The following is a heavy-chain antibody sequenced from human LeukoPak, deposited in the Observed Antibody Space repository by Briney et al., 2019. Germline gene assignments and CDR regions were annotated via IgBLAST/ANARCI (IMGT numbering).Heavy chain of an antibody. CDR2: INPSGGGT. J-gene: IGHJ4*02. CDR3: AREEEGGTFDY. V-gene: IGHV1-46*01. CDR1: GYTFTSYY. D-gene: IGHD1/OR15-1a*01. Sequence: ASVEVSCKASGYTFTSYYMHWVRQAPGQGLEWMGIINPSGGGTTYAQMFQGRVTMTRDTSTSTVYMDLSSPRSEDTAVYYCAREEEGGTFDYWGQGTLVTVSS.